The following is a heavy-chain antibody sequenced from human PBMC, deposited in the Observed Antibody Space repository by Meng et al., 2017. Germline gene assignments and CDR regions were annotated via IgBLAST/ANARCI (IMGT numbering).Heavy chain of an antibody. CDR1: RCSCSCGW. J-gene: IGHJ4*02. CDR3: TTDPRY. Sequence: EVELVGAVGGLVTPWGSVRLSCAATRCSCSCGWMSRVRPGKGKGLEWVVCIRRKADGGTTDYAAPVKGRFVISRDYSQSTLYLPINSLKIEDTGVYYCTTDPRYWGQGTLVTVSS. V-gene: IGHV3-15*01. CDR2: IRRKADGGTT.